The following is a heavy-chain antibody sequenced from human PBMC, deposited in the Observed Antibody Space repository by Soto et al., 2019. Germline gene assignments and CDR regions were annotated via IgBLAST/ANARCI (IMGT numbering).Heavy chain of an antibody. Sequence: GESLKISCKGSGYSFTSYWIGWVRQMPGKGLEWMGIIYPGDSDTRYSPSFQGQVTISADKSISTAYLQWSSLKASDTAMYYCASHTYYYDSSGYYYGMDVWGQGTTVTVSS. J-gene: IGHJ6*02. D-gene: IGHD3-22*01. CDR2: IYPGDSDT. V-gene: IGHV5-51*01. CDR3: ASHTYYYDSSGYYYGMDV. CDR1: GYSFTSYW.